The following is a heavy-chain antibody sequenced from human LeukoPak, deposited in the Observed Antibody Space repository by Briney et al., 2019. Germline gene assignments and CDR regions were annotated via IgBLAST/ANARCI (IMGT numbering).Heavy chain of an antibody. D-gene: IGHD3-10*01. CDR3: ARDGDRSRGDTFDI. V-gene: IGHV3-7*04. Sequence: GGSLRLSCAASGFTFSSFWMNWVRQAPGKGLEWVANIKQDGSEKYYVDSVNGRFTSSRDNAKNSPYLQMNSLRVEDTAVYYCARDGDRSRGDTFDIWGQGTMVTVSS. J-gene: IGHJ3*02. CDR2: IKQDGSEK. CDR1: GFTFSSFW.